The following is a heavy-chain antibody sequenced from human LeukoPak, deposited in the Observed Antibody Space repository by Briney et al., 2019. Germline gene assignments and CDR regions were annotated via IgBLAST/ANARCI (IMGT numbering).Heavy chain of an antibody. CDR1: GFTFDDYG. Sequence: GGSLRLSCAASGFTFDDYGMSWVRQAPGRGLEWVSGINWNGGSTGYADSVKGRLTISRDNAKNSLYLQMNSLRAEDTALYYCARDGDYGDYGGVIDYWGQGTLVTVSS. CDR2: INWNGGST. V-gene: IGHV3-20*04. J-gene: IGHJ4*02. CDR3: ARDGDYGDYGGVIDY. D-gene: IGHD4-17*01.